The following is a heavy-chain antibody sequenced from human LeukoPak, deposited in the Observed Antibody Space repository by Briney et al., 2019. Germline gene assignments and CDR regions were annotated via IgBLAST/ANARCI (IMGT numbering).Heavy chain of an antibody. CDR3: AREIIVARGAFDI. J-gene: IGHJ3*02. CDR1: GGSLSGYY. Sequence: KPSETLSLTCAVYGGSLSGYYWSWFRQSPGKGLEWIGEVNHRGSTNYNPSPKSRVTISVDTSKNQFSLKLSSVTAADTAVYYCAREIIVARGAFDIWGQGTMVTVSS. CDR2: VNHRGST. D-gene: IGHD5-12*01. V-gene: IGHV4-34*01.